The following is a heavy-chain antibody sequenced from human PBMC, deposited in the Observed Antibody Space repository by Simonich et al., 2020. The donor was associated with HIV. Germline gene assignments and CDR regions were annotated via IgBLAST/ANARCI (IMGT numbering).Heavy chain of an antibody. CDR1: GYTLTGLS. Sequence: QVQLVQSGAEVKKPGASVKVSCKVSGYTLTGLSIHWVRQAPGKGLEWMGGFDPEDGETIYAQNFQGRVTMTEDTSTDTAYMELSSLRSEDTAVFYCVIDSPLVLTSAFDSWGQGTLVTVSS. CDR3: VIDSPLVLTSAFDS. D-gene: IGHD3-22*01. CDR2: FDPEDGET. V-gene: IGHV1-24*01. J-gene: IGHJ4*02.